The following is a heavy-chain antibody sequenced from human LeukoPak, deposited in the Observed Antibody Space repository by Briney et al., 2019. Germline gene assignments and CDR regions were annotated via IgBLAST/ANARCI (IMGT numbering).Heavy chain of an antibody. CDR1: GFTFSSYW. Sequence: GGSLRLSCAASGFTFSSYWMQWVRQAPGKGLVWVSRIDGDGSSTNYADSVKGRFTISRDNSKNTVYLQVNSLRVEDTALYYCARLKNPTGPYYGMDVWGQGTTVTVSS. V-gene: IGHV3-74*01. CDR3: ARLKNPTGPYYGMDV. J-gene: IGHJ6*02. CDR2: IDGDGSST. D-gene: IGHD3-10*01.